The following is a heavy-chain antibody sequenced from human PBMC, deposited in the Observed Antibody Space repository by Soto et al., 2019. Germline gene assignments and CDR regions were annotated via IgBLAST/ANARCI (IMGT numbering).Heavy chain of an antibody. CDR3: ARVTGYSSSWYYYYGMDV. CDR1: GSTFTSYD. D-gene: IGHD6-13*01. CDR2: MNPNSGNT. V-gene: IGHV1-8*01. Sequence: ASVKVSCKATGSTFTSYDINWVRQATGQGLEWMGWMNPNSGNTGYAQKFQGRVTMTRNTSISTAYMELSSLRSEDTAVYYCARVTGYSSSWYYYYGMDVWGQGTTVTVSS. J-gene: IGHJ6*02.